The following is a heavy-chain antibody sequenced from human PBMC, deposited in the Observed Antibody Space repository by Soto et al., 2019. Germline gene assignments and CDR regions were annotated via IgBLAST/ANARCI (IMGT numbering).Heavy chain of an antibody. CDR1: GGSISSNPYY. D-gene: IGHD3-22*01. CDR2: IYYSGTT. Sequence: SETLSLTCSVSGGSISSNPYYWGWIRQPPGKGLEWLGTIYYSGTTSYNPSLKSRVIISVDTSNNQFFLKLRSVTAADTAVYYCARHRQYYDTSGYQQRYFDYWGQGTQVTVSS. CDR3: ARHRQYYDTSGYQQRYFDY. V-gene: IGHV4-39*01. J-gene: IGHJ4*02.